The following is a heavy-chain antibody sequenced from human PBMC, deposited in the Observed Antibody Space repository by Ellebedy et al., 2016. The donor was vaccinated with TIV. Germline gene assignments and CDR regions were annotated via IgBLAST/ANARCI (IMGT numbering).Heavy chain of an antibody. CDR2: VYQSGST. J-gene: IGHJ4*02. Sequence: MPSETLSLTCTVPGYSVSTDYSWAWIRQPPGKGLEWIGEVYQSGSTNYNPSLKSRVTISVDKSKNQFSLKLTSVTAADTAVYYCARAPAGTQQSPLDYWGQGTLVTVSS. CDR3: ARAPAGTQQSPLDY. D-gene: IGHD6-13*01. V-gene: IGHV4-38-2*02. CDR1: GYSVSTDYS.